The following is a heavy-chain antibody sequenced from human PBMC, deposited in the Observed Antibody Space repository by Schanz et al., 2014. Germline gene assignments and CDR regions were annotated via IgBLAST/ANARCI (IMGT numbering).Heavy chain of an antibody. CDR3: AASSGWHPSTDY. CDR1: TFTFSSDW. J-gene: IGHJ4*02. D-gene: IGHD6-19*01. V-gene: IGHV3-48*04. Sequence: EVQLLESGGGLVQPGGSLRLSCAASTFTFSSDWMSWVRQAPGKGLEWLSYISDSGTYTNYADSVKGRFTISRDNAKSSLYLQMNSLRVEDTAVYYCAASSGWHPSTDYWGQGTLVTVSS. CDR2: ISDSGTYT.